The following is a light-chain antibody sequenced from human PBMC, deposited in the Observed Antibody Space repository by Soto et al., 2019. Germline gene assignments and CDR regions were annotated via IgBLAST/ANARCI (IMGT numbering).Light chain of an antibody. V-gene: IGKV1-5*02. CDR1: QSISSY. CDR2: GAS. CDR3: QQYNSYS. J-gene: IGKJ1*01. Sequence: DIQMTQSPSSLSASVVDRVTIICRASQSISSYLNWYQQKPGKPPKVLIYGASNLQSGVPPRFSGSGSGTDFTLTISSLQPDDFATYYCQQYNSYSFGQGTKVDNK.